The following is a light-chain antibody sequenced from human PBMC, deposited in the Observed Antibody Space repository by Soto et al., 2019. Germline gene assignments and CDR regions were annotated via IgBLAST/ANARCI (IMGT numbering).Light chain of an antibody. CDR3: QQYNNRWT. V-gene: IGKV3-15*01. CDR1: QSVNTN. J-gene: IGKJ1*01. Sequence: IVMTQSPATLSVSPGERATLSCRAGQSVNTNLAWYQQKPGQAPRLHIYDASTRATGIPARFSGSGSGTEFTITISSLQSEDFADYYYQQYNNRWTFGQGTKVEIK. CDR2: DAS.